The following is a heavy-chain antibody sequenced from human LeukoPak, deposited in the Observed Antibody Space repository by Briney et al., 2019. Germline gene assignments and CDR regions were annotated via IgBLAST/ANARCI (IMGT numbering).Heavy chain of an antibody. D-gene: IGHD6-13*01. V-gene: IGHV4-39*07. CDR2: VYYSRST. Sequence: PSETLSLTCTVSGGSISSSSYYWGWIRQPPGKGLEWIGSVYYSRSTYYSPSLKSRVTISVDTSKNQFSLKLSSVTAADTAVYYCARVSYSSSWVNDAFDIWGQGTMVTVSS. CDR1: GGSISSSSYY. CDR3: ARVSYSSSWVNDAFDI. J-gene: IGHJ3*02.